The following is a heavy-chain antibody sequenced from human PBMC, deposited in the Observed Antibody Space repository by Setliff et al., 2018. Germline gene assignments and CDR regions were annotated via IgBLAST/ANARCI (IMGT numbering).Heavy chain of an antibody. V-gene: IGHV4-61*02. D-gene: IGHD3-22*01. CDR1: GDSISNDTYY. CDR3: ARVAGSGYLDRCFDP. J-gene: IGHJ5*02. CDR2: VYTSGST. Sequence: SETLSLTCSVSGDSISNDTYYWSWIRQPAGKGLKWIGRVYTSGSTNYNPSLNSRVTISLDTSKNQFSLKLISVTAADTAVYYCARVAGSGYLDRCFDPWGQGTLVTVSS.